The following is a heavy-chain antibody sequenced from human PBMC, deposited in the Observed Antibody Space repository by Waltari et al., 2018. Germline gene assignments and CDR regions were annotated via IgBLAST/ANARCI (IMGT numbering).Heavy chain of an antibody. Sequence: QLQLQESGPGLVKPSVTLSLSCSVSGGSITSNRHYWGWIRQPPGQGLEWIGTISYNGATYSSPSLRGRVTVSRDTSMNQLSLKLGSVTAADTAVYYCATYIGASIGTAAFDVWGQGTMVTVSS. CDR3: ATYIGASIGTAAFDV. V-gene: IGHV4-39*01. CDR2: ISYNGAT. CDR1: GGSITSNRHY. D-gene: IGHD5-12*01. J-gene: IGHJ3*01.